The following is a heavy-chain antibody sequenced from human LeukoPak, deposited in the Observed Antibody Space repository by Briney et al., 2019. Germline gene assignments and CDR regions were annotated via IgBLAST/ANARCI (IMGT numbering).Heavy chain of an antibody. J-gene: IGHJ4*02. D-gene: IGHD5-12*01. Sequence: SETLSLTCAVYGGSFSGYYWSWIRQPPGKGLEWIGEINHSGSTNYNPSLKSRVTISVDTSKNQFSLKLSSVTAADTAVYYCARRGRLTWRGYSGYDPYYFDYWGQGTLVTVSS. CDR3: ARRGRLTWRGYSGYDPYYFDY. V-gene: IGHV4-34*01. CDR2: INHSGST. CDR1: GGSFSGYY.